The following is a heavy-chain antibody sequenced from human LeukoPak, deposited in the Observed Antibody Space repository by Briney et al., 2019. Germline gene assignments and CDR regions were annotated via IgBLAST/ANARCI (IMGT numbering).Heavy chain of an antibody. CDR2: ISSSSSYI. CDR3: ARGINYYDSSGYSWFDP. V-gene: IGHV3-21*04. J-gene: IGHJ5*02. Sequence: GGSLRLSCAASGFTFSSYSMNWVRQAPGKGLEWVSSISSSSSYIYYADSVKGRFTISRDNAKNSLYLQMNSLRAADTAVYYCARGINYYDSSGYSWFDPWGQGTLVTVSS. D-gene: IGHD3-22*01. CDR1: GFTFSSYS.